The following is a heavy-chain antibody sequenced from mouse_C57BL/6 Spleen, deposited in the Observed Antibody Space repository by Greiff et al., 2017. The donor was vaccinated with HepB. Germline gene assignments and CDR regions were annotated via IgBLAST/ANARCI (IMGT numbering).Heavy chain of an antibody. CDR2: IYPGDGDT. CDR3: ARGGSYDYGGEGVDWYFDV. D-gene: IGHD2-4*01. J-gene: IGHJ1*03. V-gene: IGHV1-82*01. Sequence: VQLQQSGPELVKPGASVKISCKASGYAFSSSWMNWVKQRPGKGLEWIGRIYPGDGDTNYNGKFKGKATLTADKSSSTAYMQLSSLTSEDSAVYFGARGGSYDYGGEGVDWYFDVWGTGTTVTVSS. CDR1: GYAFSSSW.